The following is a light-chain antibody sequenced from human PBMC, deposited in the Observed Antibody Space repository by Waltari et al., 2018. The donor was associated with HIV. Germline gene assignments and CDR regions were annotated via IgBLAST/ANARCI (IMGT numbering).Light chain of an antibody. V-gene: IGLV2-14*01. Sequence: QSALTQPASVSGSPGQSITISCTGTSRDVGGYNYVSSYQQHPGKAPKLMIYEVSNRPSGVSNRFSGSKSGNTASLTISGLQAEDEADYYCSSYTSSSTLSYVFGTGTKVTVL. J-gene: IGLJ1*01. CDR2: EVS. CDR3: SSYTSSSTLSYV. CDR1: SRDVGGYNY.